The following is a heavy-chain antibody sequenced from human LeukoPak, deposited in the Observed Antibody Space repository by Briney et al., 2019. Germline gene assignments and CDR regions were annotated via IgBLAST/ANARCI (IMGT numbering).Heavy chain of an antibody. V-gene: IGHV4-59*11. D-gene: IGHD1-26*01. CDR3: ARGGSYYYFDH. J-gene: IGHJ4*02. CDR1: GGSISSHY. CDR2: IYKSGST. Sequence: SETLSLTCSVSGGSISSHYWSWIRQPPGKGVEWIGYIYKSGSTNYNPSLKSRVTISVDTSKNQFSLKLSSVTAADTAVYYCARGGSYYYFDHWGQGTLVTVSS.